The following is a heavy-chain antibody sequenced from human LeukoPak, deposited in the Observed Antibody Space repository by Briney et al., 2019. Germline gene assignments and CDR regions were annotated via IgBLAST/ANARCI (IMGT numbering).Heavy chain of an antibody. D-gene: IGHD2-15*01. CDR1: GFTFSSYA. J-gene: IGHJ6*03. V-gene: IGHV3-23*01. CDR3: AKDGYCSGGSCYSAKAPAVAYYYYYYMDV. CDR2: ISGGGGST. Sequence: PGGSLRLSCAASGFTFSSYAMSWVRQAPGKGLEWVSSISGGGGSTYYADSVKGRFTISRDNSNNTLYLQMNSLRAEDTAVYYCAKDGYCSGGSCYSAKAPAVAYYYYYYMDVWGKGTTVTVSS.